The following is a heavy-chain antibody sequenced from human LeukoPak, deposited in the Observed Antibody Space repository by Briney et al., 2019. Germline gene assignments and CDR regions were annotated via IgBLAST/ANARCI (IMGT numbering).Heavy chain of an antibody. D-gene: IGHD3-22*01. CDR2: IKKDGTEQ. CDR1: GFTFSAYA. J-gene: IGHJ4*02. V-gene: IGHV3-7*05. CDR3: TTYYDSGPSKD. Sequence: GGSLRLSCEASGFTFSAYAMTWVRQAPGKGLEWVANIKKDGTEQYYGDSVKGRFTISRDNTKNSLYLQMNSLRAEDTAMYYCTTYYDSGPSKDWGQGTLVTVSS.